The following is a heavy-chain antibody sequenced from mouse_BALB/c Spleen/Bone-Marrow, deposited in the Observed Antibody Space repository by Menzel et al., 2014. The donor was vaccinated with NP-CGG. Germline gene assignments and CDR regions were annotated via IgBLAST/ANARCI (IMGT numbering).Heavy chain of an antibody. CDR2: IDPSDSET. CDR1: GYTFTDYW. CDR3: ARTAY. J-gene: IGHJ3*01. Sequence: VKLMESGAELVKPGAPVKLSCKASGYTFTDYWMNWVKQRPGRGLEWIGRIDPSDSETHYNQKFKDKATLTVDKSSTTAYIQLSNLTSEDSAVYYCARTAYWGQGTLVTASA. V-gene: IGHV1-69*02.